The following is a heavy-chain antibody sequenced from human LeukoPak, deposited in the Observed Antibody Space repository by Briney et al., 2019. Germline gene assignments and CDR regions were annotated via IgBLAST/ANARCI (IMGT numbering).Heavy chain of an antibody. Sequence: QPGGSLRLSCTASGFTFGDYAMSRVRQAPGKGLEWVGFIRSKAYGGTTEYAASVKGRFTISRDDSKSIAYLQMNSLKTEDTAVYYCTREAYGSGSYYNHDAFDIWGQGTMVTVSS. D-gene: IGHD3-10*01. J-gene: IGHJ3*02. V-gene: IGHV3-49*04. CDR2: IRSKAYGGTT. CDR1: GFTFGDYA. CDR3: TREAYGSGSYYNHDAFDI.